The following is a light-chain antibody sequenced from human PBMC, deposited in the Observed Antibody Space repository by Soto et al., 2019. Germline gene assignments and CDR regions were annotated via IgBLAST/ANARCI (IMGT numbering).Light chain of an antibody. CDR1: QSISRS. V-gene: IGKV3-15*01. J-gene: IGKJ2*01. CDR2: DAS. CDR3: HQYNSWPPGT. Sequence: TQSRSTLSLYPLEIATHSCTASQSISRSLAWYQQKPGQAPRLLISDASTRATGIPARFSGSGSGTEFTLTISSLQSEDFALYYCHQYNSWPPGTFGQGTKVDIK.